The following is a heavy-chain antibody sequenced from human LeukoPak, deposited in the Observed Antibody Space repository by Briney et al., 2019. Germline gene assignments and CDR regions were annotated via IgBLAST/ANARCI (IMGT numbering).Heavy chain of an antibody. CDR3: ARGPIVGPTKGFDP. CDR2: IYSGGAT. J-gene: IGHJ5*02. CDR1: GFIVSGNY. D-gene: IGHD1-26*01. V-gene: IGHV3-53*01. Sequence: GGSLRLSCAASGFIVSGNYMSWVRQAPGKGLEWVSVIYSGGATYYADSVKGRFTISRDNSKNMLYLQMNSLRAEDTAVYYCARGPIVGPTKGFDPWGQGTLVTVSS.